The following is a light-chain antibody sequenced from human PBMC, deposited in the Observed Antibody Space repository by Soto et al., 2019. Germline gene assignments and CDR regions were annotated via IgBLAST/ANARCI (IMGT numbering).Light chain of an antibody. Sequence: EIVLTQSPGTLSLSPGERATLNCRASQSVRSSYLAWYQQQPGQAPRLLIHGASRRATDIPDRFSGSGSGTDFTLTINXLEPEDFAVYFCQQYGDMWTFGQGTKVDIK. CDR3: QQYGDMWT. V-gene: IGKV3-20*01. J-gene: IGKJ1*01. CDR2: GAS. CDR1: QSVRSSY.